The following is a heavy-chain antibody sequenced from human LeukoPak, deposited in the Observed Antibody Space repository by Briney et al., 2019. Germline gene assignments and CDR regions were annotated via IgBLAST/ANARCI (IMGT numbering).Heavy chain of an antibody. D-gene: IGHD6-19*01. CDR3: AKSRGRQTSSANCYWSSLDY. Sequence: PGGSLRLSRAASGFTFSDYAMTWVRQAPGKGLELVSIISGSGSSSDYADSVKGRFTISRDNSKSTVHLDLHSLRGEDTARYYCAKSRGRQTSSANCYWSSLDYWGQGALVAVSS. V-gene: IGHV3-23*01. CDR1: GFTFSDYA. CDR2: ISGSGSSS. J-gene: IGHJ4*02.